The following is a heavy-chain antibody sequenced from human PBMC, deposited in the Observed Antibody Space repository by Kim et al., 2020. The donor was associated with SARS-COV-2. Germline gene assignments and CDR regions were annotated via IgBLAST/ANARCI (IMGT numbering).Heavy chain of an antibody. V-gene: IGHV3-11*06. CDR1: GFTFSDYY. J-gene: IGHJ4*02. CDR2: ISSSSSYT. D-gene: IGHD1-26*01. CDR3: ARGQPGIYIVGATTHDY. Sequence: GGSLRLSCAASGFTFSDYYMSWIRQAPGKGLEWVSYISSSSSYTNYADSVKGRFTISRDNAKNSLYLQMNSLRAEDTAVYYCARGQPGIYIVGATTHDYWGQGTLVTVSS.